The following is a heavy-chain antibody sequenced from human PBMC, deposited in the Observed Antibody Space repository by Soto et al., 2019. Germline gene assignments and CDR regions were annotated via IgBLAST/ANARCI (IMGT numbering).Heavy chain of an antibody. D-gene: IGHD3-22*01. Sequence: ASVKVSCKASGYTFTSYGISWVRQAPGQGLEWMGWISDYNGNTNYAQKLQGRVTMTTYTSTSTAYMELRSLRSDDTAVYYCARYYYDSSGYYYFDYWGQGTLVTVSS. CDR1: GYTFTSYG. CDR2: ISDYNGNT. V-gene: IGHV1-18*01. CDR3: ARYYYDSSGYYYFDY. J-gene: IGHJ4*02.